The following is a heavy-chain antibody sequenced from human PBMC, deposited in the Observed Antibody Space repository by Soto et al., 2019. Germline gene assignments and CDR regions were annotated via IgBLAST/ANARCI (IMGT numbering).Heavy chain of an antibody. CDR2: IWYDGSNK. Sequence: GGSLRLSCAASGFTFSSYGMHWVRQAPGKGLEWVAVIWYDGSNKYYADSVKGRFTISRANSKNTLYLQMNSLRAEDTAVYYCARVSSLIAVAEWDAFDIWGQGTMVTVSS. D-gene: IGHD6-19*01. J-gene: IGHJ3*02. CDR1: GFTFSSYG. V-gene: IGHV3-33*01. CDR3: ARVSSLIAVAEWDAFDI.